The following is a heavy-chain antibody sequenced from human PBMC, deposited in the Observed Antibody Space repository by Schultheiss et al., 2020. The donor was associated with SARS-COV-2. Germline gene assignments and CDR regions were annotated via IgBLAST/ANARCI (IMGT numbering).Heavy chain of an antibody. J-gene: IGHJ6*02. CDR2: INHSGST. V-gene: IGHV4-34*01. CDR3: ARATMTTVRSGPYYYYGMDV. Sequence: SETLSLTCAVYGGSFSGYYWSWIRQPPGKGLEWIGEINHSGSTNYNPSLKSRVTISVDTSKNQFSLKLSSVTAADTAVYYCARATMTTVRSGPYYYYGMDVWGQGTTVTVSS. CDR1: GGSFSGYY. D-gene: IGHD4-17*01.